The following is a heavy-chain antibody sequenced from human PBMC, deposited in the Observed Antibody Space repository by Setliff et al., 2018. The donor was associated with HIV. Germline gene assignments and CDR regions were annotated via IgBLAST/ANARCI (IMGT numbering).Heavy chain of an antibody. CDR3: ARSAGDSYDSSGQIWGAYFDY. J-gene: IGHJ4*02. Sequence: SVKVSCKASGGTFSSYVINWVRQAPGQGLEWMGGIILIFGTANYAQKFQGRVTITADESTSTAYMALSSLNSEDTAVYYCARSAGDSYDSSGQIWGAYFDYWGQGTLVTVSS. D-gene: IGHD3-22*01. CDR1: GGTFSSYV. CDR2: IILIFGTA. V-gene: IGHV1-69*13.